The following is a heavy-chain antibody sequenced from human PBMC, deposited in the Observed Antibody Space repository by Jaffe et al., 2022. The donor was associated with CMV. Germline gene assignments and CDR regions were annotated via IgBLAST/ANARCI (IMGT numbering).Heavy chain of an antibody. Sequence: EVQLVESGGGLVQPGGSLRLSCAASGFTFSSYSMNWVRQAPGKGLEWVSYISSSSSTIYYADSVKGRFTISRDNAKNSLYLQMNSLRDEDTAVYYCARDLKNPRYCTNGVCYTVLGVYYGMDVWGQGTTVTVSS. J-gene: IGHJ6*02. V-gene: IGHV3-48*02. CDR1: GFTFSSYS. CDR2: ISSSSSTI. CDR3: ARDLKNPRYCTNGVCYTVLGVYYGMDV. D-gene: IGHD2-8*01.